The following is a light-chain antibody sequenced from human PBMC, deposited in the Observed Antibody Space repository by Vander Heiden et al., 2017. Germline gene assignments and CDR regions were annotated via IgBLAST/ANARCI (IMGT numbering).Light chain of an antibody. V-gene: IGKV1-39*01. CDR3: QQSYSTPRT. Sequence: MTQSPSSLSASVGDRVTITCRASQSISSYLNWYQQKPGKAPKLLIYAASSLQSGVPSRFSGSGSGTDFTLTISSLQPEDFATYYCQQSYSTPRTFGQGTEVEIK. CDR1: QSISSY. CDR2: AAS. J-gene: IGKJ1*01.